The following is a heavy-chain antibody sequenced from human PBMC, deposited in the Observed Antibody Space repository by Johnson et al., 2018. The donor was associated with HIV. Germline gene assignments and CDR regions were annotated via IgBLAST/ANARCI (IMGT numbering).Heavy chain of an antibody. CDR3: AKEDCSAIVCSDDGFHL. V-gene: IGHV3-30*04. CDR2: ISYDGSNK. J-gene: IGHJ3*01. CDR1: GFTFSTFA. D-gene: IGHD2-15*01. Sequence: QVQLVESGGGVVHPGGSLRLSCAASGFTFSTFAIHWVRQAPGKGLDCVAVISYDGSNKYYADFVKGRFTISRDNSKNTLYLQMKSLRPEDTAVYFWAKEDCSAIVCSDDGFHLWGQGTMVTLSS.